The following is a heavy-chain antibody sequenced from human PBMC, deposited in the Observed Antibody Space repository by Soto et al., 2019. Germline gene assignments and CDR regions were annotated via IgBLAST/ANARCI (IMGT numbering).Heavy chain of an antibody. Sequence: SETLSLTCAVYGGSFSGYYWSWIRQPPGKGLEWIGEINHSGSTNYNPSLKSRVTISVDTSKNQFSLKLSSVTAADTAVYYCAKDGGVLRFLEWLPYFDYWGQGTLVTVSS. V-gene: IGHV4-34*01. D-gene: IGHD3-3*01. CDR1: GGSFSGYY. CDR3: AKDGGVLRFLEWLPYFDY. CDR2: INHSGST. J-gene: IGHJ4*02.